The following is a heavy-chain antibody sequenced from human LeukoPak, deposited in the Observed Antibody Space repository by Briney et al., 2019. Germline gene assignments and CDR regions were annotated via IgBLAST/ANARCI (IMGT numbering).Heavy chain of an antibody. J-gene: IGHJ4*02. V-gene: IGHV3-64*04. CDR2: ISSNGGST. Sequence: GGSLRLSCSASGLTFSTSAMHWVRQAPGKGLEYVSAISSNGGSTYYADFVKGRFTISRDNSKNTVYLQMNSLRAEDTAVYYCAKPAYYDSNGYYSPFDYWGQGTLVTVSS. CDR1: GLTFSTSA. CDR3: AKPAYYDSNGYYSPFDY. D-gene: IGHD3-22*01.